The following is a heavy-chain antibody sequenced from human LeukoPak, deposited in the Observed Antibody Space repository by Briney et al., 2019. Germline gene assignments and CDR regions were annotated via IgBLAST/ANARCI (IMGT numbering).Heavy chain of an antibody. D-gene: IGHD6-19*01. CDR3: ARDELQWLPPYYYYSGMDV. Sequence: SETLSLTCTVSGSSISSYYWSWIRQPAGKGLEWIGYIFYRGRTNYNPSLKRRSTMSVDPSKNQFSLKLSSVTAADTAVYSCARDELQWLPPYYYYSGMDVWGQGTTVTVSS. CDR1: GSSISSYY. V-gene: IGHV4-59*01. J-gene: IGHJ6*02. CDR2: IFYRGRT.